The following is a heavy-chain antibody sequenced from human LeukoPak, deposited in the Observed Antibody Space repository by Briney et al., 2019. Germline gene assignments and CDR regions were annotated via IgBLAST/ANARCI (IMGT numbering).Heavy chain of an antibody. CDR3: ARDGTAAGLYFNL. J-gene: IGHJ4*01. Sequence: GYLTLTCAVSAFIINDNWMNWDRHAPGKGLEWVASINQDGGEKSYVDSVKGRFTISRDNAKNSLYLQMSSLRAEDTAVYYCARDGTAAGLYFNLWGQGTPVTVSS. D-gene: IGHD6-13*01. V-gene: IGHV3-7*01. CDR2: INQDGGEK. CDR1: AFIINDNW.